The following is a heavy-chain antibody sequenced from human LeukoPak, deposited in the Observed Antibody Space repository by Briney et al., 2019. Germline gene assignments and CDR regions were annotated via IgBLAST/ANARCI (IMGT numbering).Heavy chain of an antibody. Sequence: SETLSLTRTVSGGSISSSSYYWGWIRQPPGKGLEWIGSIYYSGSTYYSPSLKSRVTISVDTSKNQFALKLSSVTAADTAVYYCARLGGVGATIDYWGQGTLVTVSS. V-gene: IGHV4-39*01. CDR1: GGSISSSSYY. CDR2: IYYSGST. J-gene: IGHJ4*02. CDR3: ARLGGVGATIDY. D-gene: IGHD1-26*01.